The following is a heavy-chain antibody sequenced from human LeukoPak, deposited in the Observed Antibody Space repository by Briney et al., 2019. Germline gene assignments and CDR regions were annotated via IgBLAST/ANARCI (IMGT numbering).Heavy chain of an antibody. D-gene: IGHD3-22*01. Sequence: ASVKVSCKASGYTFTSYGISWVRQAPGQGLEWVGWISAYNGNTNYAQKLQGRVTMTTDTSTSTAYMELRSLRSDDTAVYYCARAAVNYYDSRGNYYWGQGTLVTVSS. CDR1: GYTFTSYG. CDR2: ISAYNGNT. V-gene: IGHV1-18*01. J-gene: IGHJ4*02. CDR3: ARAAVNYYDSRGNYY.